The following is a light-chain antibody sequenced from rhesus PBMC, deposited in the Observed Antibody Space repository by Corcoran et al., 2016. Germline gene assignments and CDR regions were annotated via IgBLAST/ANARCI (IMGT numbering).Light chain of an antibody. CDR2: YAS. J-gene: IGKJ4*01. CDR1: QGISNW. CDR3: QQYDDITLT. V-gene: IGKV1-19*01. Sequence: DIQMTQSPSSLSASVGDKVTITCHASQGISNWLAWYQHKPGKAPKSLIYYASSLQNGVPSRFSGSGSGTDYTLTISSLKPKDFATYYCQQYDDITLTFSGGTKVELK.